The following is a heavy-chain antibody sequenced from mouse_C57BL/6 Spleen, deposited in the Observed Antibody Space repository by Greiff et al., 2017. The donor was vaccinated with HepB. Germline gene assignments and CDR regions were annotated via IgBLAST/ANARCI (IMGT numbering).Heavy chain of an antibody. Sequence: VQLQQSGAELAKPGASVKLSCKASGYTFTSYWMHWVKQRPGQGLEWIGYINPSSGYTKYNQKFKDQSTWTADKSSSTAYMQLSSLTYEDSAVYYCATGGSRSFAYWGQGTLVTVSA. V-gene: IGHV1-7*01. CDR2: INPSSGYT. D-gene: IGHD1-1*01. J-gene: IGHJ3*01. CDR1: GYTFTSYW. CDR3: ATGGSRSFAY.